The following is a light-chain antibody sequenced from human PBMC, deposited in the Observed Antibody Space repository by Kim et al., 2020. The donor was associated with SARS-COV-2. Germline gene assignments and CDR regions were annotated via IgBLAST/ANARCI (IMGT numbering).Light chain of an antibody. J-gene: IGLJ2*01. CDR3: SSYTSSSTL. CDR1: AINVVGSNY. V-gene: IGLV2-14*03. Sequence: PGQPLTTSVTGTAINVVGSNYVSWYQQHPGKAPKLMIYDVSNRPSGVSNRFSGSKSGNTASLTISGLQAEDEADYYCSSYTSSSTLFGGGTQLTVL. CDR2: DVS.